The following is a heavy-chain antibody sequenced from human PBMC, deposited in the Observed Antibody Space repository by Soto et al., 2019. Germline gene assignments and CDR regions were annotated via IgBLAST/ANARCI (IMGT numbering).Heavy chain of an antibody. CDR3: AKEKDSYGLEHFDY. CDR2: ISGSGGST. D-gene: IGHD5-18*01. CDR1: GFTFSSYA. Sequence: GESLKISCAASGFTFSSYAMSWVRQAPGKGLEWVSAISGSGGSTYYADSVKGRFTISRDNSKNTLYLQMNSLRAEDTAVYYCAKEKDSYGLEHFDYWGQGTLVTVSS. J-gene: IGHJ4*02. V-gene: IGHV3-23*01.